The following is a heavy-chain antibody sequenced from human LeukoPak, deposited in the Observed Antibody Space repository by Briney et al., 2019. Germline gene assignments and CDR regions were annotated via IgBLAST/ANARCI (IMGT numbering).Heavy chain of an antibody. J-gene: IGHJ4*02. CDR1: GGSISSSSYY. D-gene: IGHD3-16*02. CDR2: IYYSGST. CDR3: ARLLITFGGVIAHFDY. Sequence: SETLSLTCTVSGGSISSSSYYWGWIRQPPGKGLEWIGSIYYSGSTYYNPSLKSRVTISIDTSKNQFSLKLSSVTAADTAVYYCARLLITFGGVIAHFDYWGQGTLVTVSS. V-gene: IGHV4-39*01.